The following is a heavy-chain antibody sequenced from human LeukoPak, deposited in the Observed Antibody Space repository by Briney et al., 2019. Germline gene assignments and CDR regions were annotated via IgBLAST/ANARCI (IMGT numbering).Heavy chain of an antibody. CDR1: GFTFSNYE. CDR3: TRDRIVASIIGYYFDS. Sequence: GGSLRLSCAASGFTFSNYEMHWVRQAPGKGLEWVSYISSSGSDIYYADSVKGRFTISRDNAKNSLYLQMNSLRAEDTAVYYCTRDRIVASIIGYYFDSWGQGTLVTVSS. D-gene: IGHD5-12*01. J-gene: IGHJ4*02. V-gene: IGHV3-48*03. CDR2: ISSSGSDI.